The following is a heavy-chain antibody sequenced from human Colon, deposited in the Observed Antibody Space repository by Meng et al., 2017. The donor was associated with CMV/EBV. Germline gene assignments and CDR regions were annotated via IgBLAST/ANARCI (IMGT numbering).Heavy chain of an antibody. D-gene: IGHD3-10*01. V-gene: IGHV4-30-2*06. CDR3: ARNYYGSGWFDP. CDR1: GDSIARGGYT. J-gene: IGHJ5*02. CDR2: IYHSEST. Sequence: AVAGDSIARGGYTWSWIRQSPGKGLEWIGNIYHSESTLYNASLRGRVTISVERFKNQFSLKLTSMTAADTAVYYCARNYYGSGWFDPWGQGTLVTVSS.